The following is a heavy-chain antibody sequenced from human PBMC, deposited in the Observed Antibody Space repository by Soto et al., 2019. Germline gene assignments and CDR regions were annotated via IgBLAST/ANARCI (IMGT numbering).Heavy chain of an antibody. D-gene: IGHD3-9*01. CDR1: GFTFSSYA. Sequence: GGSLRLSCAASGFTFSSYAMSWVRQAPGKGLEWVSAISGSGGSTYYADSVKGRFTISRDNSKNTLYLQMNSLRAEDTAVYYCVTDLYFDWLFEFDYWGQGTLVTVSS. V-gene: IGHV3-23*01. J-gene: IGHJ4*02. CDR2: ISGSGGST. CDR3: VTDLYFDWLFEFDY.